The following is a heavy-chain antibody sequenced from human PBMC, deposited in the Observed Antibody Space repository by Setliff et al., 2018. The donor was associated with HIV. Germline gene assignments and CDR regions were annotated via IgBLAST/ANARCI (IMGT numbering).Heavy chain of an antibody. Sequence: GGSLRLSCAASGFTFSTYGMHWVRQAPGKGLEWVAVIRYDGSKKYYADSVKGRFTISRDNSKNTLHLQMNSLIAEDTALYYCAKDMEYDTSVYYHWYFDLWGRGALVTVSS. D-gene: IGHD3-22*01. CDR2: IRYDGSKK. V-gene: IGHV3-30*02. J-gene: IGHJ2*01. CDR3: AKDMEYDTSVYYHWYFDL. CDR1: GFTFSTYG.